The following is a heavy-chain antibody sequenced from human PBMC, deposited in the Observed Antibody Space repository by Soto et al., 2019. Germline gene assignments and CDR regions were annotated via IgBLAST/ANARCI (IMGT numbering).Heavy chain of an antibody. CDR3: ARTSARGYYYYGMDV. CDR2: ISYDGSNK. D-gene: IGHD3-10*01. Sequence: GGSLRLSCAASGFTFSSYGMHWVRQAPGKGLEWVAVISYDGSNKCYADSVKGRFTISRDNSKNTLYLQMNSLRAEDTAVYYCARTSARGYYYYGMDVWGQGTTVTVSS. V-gene: IGHV3-30*03. CDR1: GFTFSSYG. J-gene: IGHJ6*02.